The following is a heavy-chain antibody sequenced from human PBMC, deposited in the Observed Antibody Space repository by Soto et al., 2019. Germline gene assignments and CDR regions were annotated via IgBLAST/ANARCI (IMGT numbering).Heavy chain of an antibody. CDR2: IYYSGST. Sequence: SETLSLTCTVSGGSIISYYWSWIRQPPGKGLEWIGYIYYSGSTNYNPSLKSRVTISVDTSKNQFSLKLSSVTAADTAVYYCARVGYCSSTSCEDYWGQGTLVTVSS. CDR3: ARVGYCSSTSCEDY. D-gene: IGHD2-2*01. V-gene: IGHV4-59*01. J-gene: IGHJ4*02. CDR1: GGSIISYY.